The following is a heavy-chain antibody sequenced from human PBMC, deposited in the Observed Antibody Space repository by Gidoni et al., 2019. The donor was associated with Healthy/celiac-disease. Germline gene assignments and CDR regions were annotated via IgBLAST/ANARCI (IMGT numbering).Heavy chain of an antibody. D-gene: IGHD3-22*01. CDR3: AKSESITMIVAQDYYGMDV. Sequence: QVQLVESGGGVVQPGRSLRLSCAASGFTFSSYGMHWVRQAPGKGLEWVAVISYDGSNKYYADSVKGRFTISRDNSKNTLYLQMNSLRAEDTAVYYCAKSESITMIVAQDYYGMDVWGQGTTVTVSS. V-gene: IGHV3-30*18. J-gene: IGHJ6*02. CDR1: GFTFSSYG. CDR2: ISYDGSNK.